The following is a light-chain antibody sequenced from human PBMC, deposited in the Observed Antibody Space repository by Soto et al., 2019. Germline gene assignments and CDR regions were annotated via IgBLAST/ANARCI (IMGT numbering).Light chain of an antibody. V-gene: IGKV1-39*01. CDR3: QQSYITPYT. CDR2: AAY. CDR1: QSISVH. Sequence: DIQMPQSPSSLSASVGDTVTITCRASQSISVHLNWYQQKPGKVPKLLIYAAYNLQSGVPSSFSVSGSETDISLTISSLQPDDFATYYCQQSYITPYTFGEGTKLQI. J-gene: IGKJ2*01.